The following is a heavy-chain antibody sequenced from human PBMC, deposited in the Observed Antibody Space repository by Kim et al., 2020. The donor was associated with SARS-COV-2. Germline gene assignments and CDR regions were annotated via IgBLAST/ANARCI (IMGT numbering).Heavy chain of an antibody. J-gene: IGHJ2*01. CDR2: IYYSGST. Sequence: SETLSLTCTVSGGSISSSSYYWGWIRQPPGKGLEWIGSIYYSGSTYYNPSLKSRVTISVDTSKNQFSLKLSSVTAADTAVYYCARLGGYGGHPTTFSGIGSIDWYFDLWGRGTLVTVSS. V-gene: IGHV4-39*01. CDR1: GGSISSSSYY. D-gene: IGHD3-16*01. CDR3: ARLGGYGGHPTTFSGIGSIDWYFDL.